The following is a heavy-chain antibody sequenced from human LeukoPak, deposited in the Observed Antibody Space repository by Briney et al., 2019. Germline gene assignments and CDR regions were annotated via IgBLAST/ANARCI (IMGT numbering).Heavy chain of an antibody. CDR2: IYYSGST. D-gene: IGHD5-24*01. V-gene: IGHV4-39*07. CDR1: GGSISSSSYY. Sequence: SETLSLTCTVSGGSISSSSYYWGWIRQPPGKGLEWIGSIYYSGSTYYNPSLKSRVTLSLDTSKNQFSLKLSSVTAADTAVYYCAPQGVATITIDYWGQGTLVTVSS. CDR3: APQGVATITIDY. J-gene: IGHJ4*02.